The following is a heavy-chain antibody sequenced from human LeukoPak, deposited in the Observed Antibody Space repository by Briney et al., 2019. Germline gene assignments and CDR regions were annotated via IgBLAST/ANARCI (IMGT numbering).Heavy chain of an antibody. Sequence: PGGSLRLSCAASGFTFSSYDMSWVRRAPGKGLEWVSAMSGSGGSTYYADSVKGRFTISRDKSKTTLYLQMNSLRAEDTALYYCARDASSGTYFDYWGQGTLVTVSS. CDR2: MSGSGGST. CDR3: ARDASSGTYFDY. D-gene: IGHD1-1*01. J-gene: IGHJ4*02. V-gene: IGHV3-23*01. CDR1: GFTFSSYD.